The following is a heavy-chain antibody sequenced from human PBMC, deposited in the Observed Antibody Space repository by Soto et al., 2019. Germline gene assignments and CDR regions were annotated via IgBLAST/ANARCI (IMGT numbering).Heavy chain of an antibody. CDR1: GFRFEEYA. V-gene: IGHV3-9*01. D-gene: IGHD6-6*01. Sequence: SLRLSCSASGFRFEEYAMHWVRQAPGKGLEWVSGISWNSGSIGYADSVKGRFTISRDNAKNPLYLQMNSLRPEDTALYYCAKAYSGSGGPFDYWGQGILVTVSS. J-gene: IGHJ4*02. CDR2: ISWNSGSI. CDR3: AKAYSGSGGPFDY.